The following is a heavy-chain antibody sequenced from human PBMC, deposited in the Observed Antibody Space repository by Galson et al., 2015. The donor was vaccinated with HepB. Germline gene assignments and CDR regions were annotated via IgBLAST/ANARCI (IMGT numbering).Heavy chain of an antibody. D-gene: IGHD6-19*01. CDR1: GDSISSYY. V-gene: IGHV4-59*08. CDR2: IYYSGGT. Sequence: SETLSLTCTVSGDSISSYYWTWIRQPPGKRLEWIGYIYYSGGTSYNSSLKSRVIISVDTSRDQFSLKLSSVTAADTAVYYCARHSSGGGWDAGFDYWGQGTLVTVSS. J-gene: IGHJ4*02. CDR3: ARHSSGGGWDAGFDY.